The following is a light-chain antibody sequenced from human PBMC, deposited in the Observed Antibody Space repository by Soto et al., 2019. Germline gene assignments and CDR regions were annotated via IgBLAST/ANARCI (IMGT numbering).Light chain of an antibody. CDR2: EVS. CDR3: NSYAGSNNWV. CDR1: RSDVGGYNY. Sequence: QSALTQPPSASGSPGQSITISCTGTRSDVGGYNYVSWYQQHPGKAPKLMIYEVSKRPSGVPDRFSGSKSGNTASLTVSGLQAEDEADYYCNSYAGSNNWVFGGRTKLTVL. V-gene: IGLV2-8*01. J-gene: IGLJ3*02.